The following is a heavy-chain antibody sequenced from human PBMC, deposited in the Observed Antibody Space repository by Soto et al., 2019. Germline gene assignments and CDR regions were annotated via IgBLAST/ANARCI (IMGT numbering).Heavy chain of an antibody. CDR1: GYTFTGYY. V-gene: IGHV1-2*04. CDR3: ARDPPSYYYDTSGYN. D-gene: IGHD3-22*01. J-gene: IGHJ4*02. Sequence: ASVKVSCKASGYTFTGYYMHWVRQAPGQGLEWMGWINPNSGGTNYAQKFQGWVTMTRDTSISTAYMELSRLISEDTGVYYCARDPPSYYYDTSGYNWGQGTLVTVSS. CDR2: INPNSGGT.